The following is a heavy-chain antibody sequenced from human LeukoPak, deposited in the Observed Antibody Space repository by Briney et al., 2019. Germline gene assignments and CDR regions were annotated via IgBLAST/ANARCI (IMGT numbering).Heavy chain of an antibody. J-gene: IGHJ6*02. V-gene: IGHV1-69*01. Sequence: ASVKVSCKASGGTFSSYAISWVRQAPGQGLEWMGGIIPIFGTANYAQKFQGRVTITADESTSTAYMELSSLRSEDTAVYYCARVKDYYDSSGYYVGYYYGMDVWGQGTTVTVSS. CDR3: ARVKDYYDSSGYYVGYYYGMDV. CDR1: GGTFSSYA. D-gene: IGHD3-22*01. CDR2: IIPIFGTA.